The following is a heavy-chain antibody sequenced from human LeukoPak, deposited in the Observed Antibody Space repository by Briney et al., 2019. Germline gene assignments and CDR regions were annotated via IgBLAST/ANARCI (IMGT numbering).Heavy chain of an antibody. D-gene: IGHD5-18*01. V-gene: IGHV3-30*18. CDR2: ISYHGGNT. J-gene: IGHJ4*02. CDR3: AKDWIQVMPFSFGGPDC. Sequence: GRSLRLSCAASGVTFRTYGVHWVRQAPGKGLEWVAAISYHGGNTYYADSVKGRFTISRDKSKNTLYLQMNSLRAEDTAVYYCAKDWIQVMPFSFGGPDCWGQGSLVTVSS. CDR1: GVTFRTYG.